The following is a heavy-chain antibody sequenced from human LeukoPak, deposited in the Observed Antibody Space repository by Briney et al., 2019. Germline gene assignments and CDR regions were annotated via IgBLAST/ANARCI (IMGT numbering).Heavy chain of an antibody. CDR2: ISGSADNT. D-gene: IGHD1-26*01. CDR1: GFTFSSYE. CDR3: AKERESYFEFDL. Sequence: PGGSLRLSCAASGFTFSSYEMNWVRQAPGKGLEWVSAISGSADNTYYVDSVKGRFTISRDNSRNTLYLQMNSLRAEDTAIYYCAKERESYFEFDLWGQGTLVTVSS. J-gene: IGHJ4*02. V-gene: IGHV3-23*01.